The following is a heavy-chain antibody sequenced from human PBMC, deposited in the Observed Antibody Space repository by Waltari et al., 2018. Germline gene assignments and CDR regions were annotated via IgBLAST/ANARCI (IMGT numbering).Heavy chain of an antibody. CDR3: AREGLTEEAAY. V-gene: IGHV3-7*01. Sequence: EIQLVESGGDLVQPGGSLRLSCVTSGFPFHNFWMAWVRQGPGKGLRWLAHIKHDGSETYHVDSVKGRFTISRDHARNSLYLEMDRLRVEDTGVYYCAREGLTEEAAYWGQGTLVTVSS. CDR1: GFPFHNFW. CDR2: IKHDGSET. J-gene: IGHJ4*02. D-gene: IGHD4-4*01.